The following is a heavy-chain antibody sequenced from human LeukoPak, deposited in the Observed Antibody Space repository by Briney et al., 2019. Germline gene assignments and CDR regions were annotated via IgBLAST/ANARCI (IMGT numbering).Heavy chain of an antibody. Sequence: GGSLRLSCAASGFTVSSNYMSWVRQAPGKGLEWVSVIYSGGSTYYADSVKGRFTISRDNSKNTLYLQMNSLRAEDTAVYYCARDRGIDEGYFDYWGQGTLVTVSS. D-gene: IGHD2-15*01. CDR1: GFTVSSNY. J-gene: IGHJ4*02. V-gene: IGHV3-66*01. CDR2: IYSGGST. CDR3: ARDRGIDEGYFDY.